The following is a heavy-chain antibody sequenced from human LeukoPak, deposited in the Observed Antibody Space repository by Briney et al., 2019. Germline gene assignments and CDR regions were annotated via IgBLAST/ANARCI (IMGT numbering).Heavy chain of an antibody. Sequence: GGSLRLSCAASGFTFSSYAMHWVRQAPGKGLEWVAVISYDGSNKYYADSVKGRFTISRDNSKNTLYLQMNSLRAEDTAVYYCAKVHFTYYYDSSGYDYWGQGTLVTVSS. CDR2: ISYDGSNK. V-gene: IGHV3-30*04. D-gene: IGHD3-22*01. CDR3: AKVHFTYYYDSSGYDY. CDR1: GFTFSSYA. J-gene: IGHJ4*02.